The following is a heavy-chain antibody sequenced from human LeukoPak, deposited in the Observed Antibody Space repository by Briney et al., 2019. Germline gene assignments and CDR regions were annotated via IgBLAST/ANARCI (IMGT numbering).Heavy chain of an antibody. V-gene: IGHV3-23*01. Sequence: PGGSLRLSCAASGFTFSSYAMSWVRQAPGKGLECVSTISGTAGNTYYADSVKGRFTISRDNSKNTLYLQMNSLRAEDTAVYYCAKEVSAWFGGVMPDWGQGTLVTVSS. CDR1: GFTFSSYA. J-gene: IGHJ4*02. D-gene: IGHD3-16*01. CDR2: ISGTAGNT. CDR3: AKEVSAWFGGVMPD.